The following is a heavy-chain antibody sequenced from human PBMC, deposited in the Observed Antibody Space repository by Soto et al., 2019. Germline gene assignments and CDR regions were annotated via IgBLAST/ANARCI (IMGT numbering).Heavy chain of an antibody. CDR1: GFTFSSYA. J-gene: IGHJ6*02. CDR2: ISYDGSNK. V-gene: IGHV3-30*04. CDR3: ARDPSGSYYYYYGMDV. D-gene: IGHD1-26*01. Sequence: LSLTCAASGFTFSSYAMHWVRQAPGKGLEWVAVISYDGSNKYYADSVKGRFTISRDNSKNTLYLQMNSLRAEDTAVYYCARDPSGSYYYYYGMDVWGQGTTVTVSS.